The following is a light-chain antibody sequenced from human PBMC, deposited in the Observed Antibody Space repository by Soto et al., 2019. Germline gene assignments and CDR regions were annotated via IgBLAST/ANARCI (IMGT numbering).Light chain of an antibody. V-gene: IGKV3-15*01. CDR2: DAS. CDR1: QSVSSN. CDR3: QQYTNWPPIT. Sequence: EILMTQSPATLSVSPGERATLSCRASQSVSSNLAWYQQKGGQAPRLLIYDASTRATGVPARFSGSGSGADFTLTISNLQSEDFAVYYCQQYTNWPPITFGQGTRLEIK. J-gene: IGKJ5*01.